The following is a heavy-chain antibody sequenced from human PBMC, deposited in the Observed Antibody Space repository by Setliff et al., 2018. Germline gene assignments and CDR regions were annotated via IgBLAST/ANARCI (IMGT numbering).Heavy chain of an antibody. CDR3: ARDPKLVGAPERAFDY. CDR2: MNGGSGNT. V-gene: IGHV1-3*01. D-gene: IGHD1-26*01. J-gene: IGHJ4*02. Sequence: ASVKVSCKASGYTFTRYTLHWVRQAPGQRLEWMGWMNGGSGNTKYSQKFQGRVTITRDTSASTAYMELSRLKHDDTAVYYCARDPKLVGAPERAFDYWGQGTQVTVSS. CDR1: GYTFTRYT.